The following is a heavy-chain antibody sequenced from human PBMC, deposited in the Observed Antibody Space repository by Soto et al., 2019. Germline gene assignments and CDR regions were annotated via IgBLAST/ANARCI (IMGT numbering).Heavy chain of an antibody. CDR1: GYSFTSYW. CDR3: ARLTYDSSGYYQPTCDY. CDR2: IYPGGSDT. J-gene: IGHJ4*02. D-gene: IGHD3-22*01. V-gene: IGHV5-51*01. Sequence: PGESLKIPCKGSGYSFTSYWIGWVRQMPGKGLEWMGIIYPGGSDTRYSSSFQGQVTIPVDKSMSTAYLQWSGLKASDTAMYYCARLTYDSSGYYQPTCDYWGQGTQVTVSS.